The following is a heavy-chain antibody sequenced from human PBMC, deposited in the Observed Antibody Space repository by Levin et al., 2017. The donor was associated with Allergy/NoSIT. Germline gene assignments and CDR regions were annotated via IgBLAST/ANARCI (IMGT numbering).Heavy chain of an antibody. V-gene: IGHV1-18*01. CDR1: GYTFTSYG. CDR3: ARDTAEDSSGYYRD. J-gene: IGHJ4*02. D-gene: IGHD3-22*01. CDR2: ISAYNGNT. Sequence: GESLKISCKASGYTFTSYGISWVRQAPGQGLEWMGWISAYNGNTNYAQKLQGRVTMTTDTSTSTAYMELRSLRSDDTAVYYCARDTAEDSSGYYRDWGQGTLVTVSS.